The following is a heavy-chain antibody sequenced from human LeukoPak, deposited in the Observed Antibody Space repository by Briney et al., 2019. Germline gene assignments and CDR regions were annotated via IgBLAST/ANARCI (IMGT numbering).Heavy chain of an antibody. V-gene: IGHV3-9*01. CDR2: ISWNSGSI. D-gene: IGHD3-3*01. CDR1: GFTFDDYA. J-gene: IGHJ4*02. Sequence: GRSLRLSCAASGFTFDDYAMHWVRQAPGKGLEWVSGISWNSGSIGYADSVKGRFTISRDNAKNSLYLQMNSLRAEDTALYYCAKSVGITIFGVVIPYFDCWGQGTLVTVSS. CDR3: AKSVGITIFGVVIPYFDC.